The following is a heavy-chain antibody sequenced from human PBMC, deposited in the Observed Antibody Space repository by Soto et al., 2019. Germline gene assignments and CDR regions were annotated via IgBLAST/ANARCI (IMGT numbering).Heavy chain of an antibody. Sequence: GGSLRLSCTGSGFTFSSSTMTWVRQGPGKGLEWVSSISSSSSYIYFADSLKGRFTISRDNAKNSLYLQMNSLRAEDTAVYYCARDIGEMSAVWGQGTQVTVSS. J-gene: IGHJ4*02. V-gene: IGHV3-21*06. CDR1: GFTFSSST. CDR3: ARDIGEMSAV. CDR2: ISSSSSYI. D-gene: IGHD3-10*01.